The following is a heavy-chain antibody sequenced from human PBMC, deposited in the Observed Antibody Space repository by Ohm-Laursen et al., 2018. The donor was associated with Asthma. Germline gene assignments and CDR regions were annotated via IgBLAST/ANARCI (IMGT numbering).Heavy chain of an antibody. J-gene: IGHJ6*02. D-gene: IGHD3-10*01. V-gene: IGHV1-18*04. CDR1: GYTFTGYY. Sequence: ASVKVSCKASGYTFTGYYMHWVRQAPGQGLEWMGWISAYNGNTNYAQKLQGRVTMTTDTSTSTAYMELRSLRSDDTAVYYCARGAGSYHSYGMDVWGQGTTVTVSS. CDR3: ARGAGSYHSYGMDV. CDR2: ISAYNGNT.